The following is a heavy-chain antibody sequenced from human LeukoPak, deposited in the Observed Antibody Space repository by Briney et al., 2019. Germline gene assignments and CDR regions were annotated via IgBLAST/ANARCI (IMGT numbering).Heavy chain of an antibody. CDR1: GFTFSSYW. J-gene: IGHJ5*02. D-gene: IGHD6-13*01. CDR3: AKTIAAAGMGFDP. CDR2: ISSSSSYI. V-gene: IGHV3-21*01. Sequence: GGSLRLSCAASGFTFSSYWMHWVRQAPGKGLEWVSSISSSSSYIYYADSVKGRFTISRDNAKNSLYLQMNSLRAEDTAVYYCAKTIAAAGMGFDPWGQGTLVTVSS.